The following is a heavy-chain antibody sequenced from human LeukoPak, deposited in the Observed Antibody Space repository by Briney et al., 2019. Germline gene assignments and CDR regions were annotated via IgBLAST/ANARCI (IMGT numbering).Heavy chain of an antibody. J-gene: IGHJ4*02. V-gene: IGHV4-61*01. Sequence: PSETLSLTCTVSVDSVSVISFYWSWIRQPPGKGLQYIGYIQYNGITNYNPSLKSRVTISVDTSKNQFSLKLSSVTAADTAVYYCARYYDRSGYWSTPHFDYWGQGTLVTVSS. CDR3: ARYYDRSGYWSTPHFDY. CDR1: VDSVSVISFY. CDR2: IQYNGIT. D-gene: IGHD3-22*01.